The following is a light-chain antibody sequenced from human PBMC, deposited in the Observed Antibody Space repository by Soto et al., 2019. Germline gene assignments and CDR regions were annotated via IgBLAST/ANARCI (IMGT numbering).Light chain of an antibody. J-gene: IGLJ2*01. Sequence: QSALTQRASVSGSPGQSITIPCTGTSSDVGGYNYVSWYQQHPGKAPKLMIYDVSNRPSGVSNRFSGSKSGNTASLTISGLQAEDEADYYCSSYTSSSTLVVFGGGTQLTVL. V-gene: IGLV2-14*01. CDR2: DVS. CDR3: SSYTSSSTLVV. CDR1: SSDVGGYNY.